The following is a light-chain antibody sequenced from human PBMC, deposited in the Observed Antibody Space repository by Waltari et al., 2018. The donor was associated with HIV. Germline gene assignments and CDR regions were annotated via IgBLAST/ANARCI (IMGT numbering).Light chain of an antibody. V-gene: IGKV1-9*01. J-gene: IGKJ3*01. CDR2: AAS. Sequence: IQFTQSPSFLSASVGDTVTLTCRASQSISSYLAWYQQKSGKAPKLLIYAASTWQSGVPARFSGSGSGTEFSLTISSLQPEDFATYYCQQFNSYPQGTFGPGTKVEIK. CDR1: QSISSY. CDR3: QQFNSYPQGT.